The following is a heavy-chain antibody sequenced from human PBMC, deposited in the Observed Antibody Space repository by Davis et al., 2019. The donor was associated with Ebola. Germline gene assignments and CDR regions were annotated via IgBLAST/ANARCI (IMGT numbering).Heavy chain of an antibody. V-gene: IGHV3-53*01. CDR3: ARDRGADFDY. CDR1: GFTVSSNY. Sequence: GESLKISCAASGFTVSSNYMSWVRQAPGKGLEWVSVIYSGGSTYYADSVKGRFTISRDNSKNSLYLQMNSLRAEDTAVYYCARDRGADFDYWGQGTLVTVSS. CDR2: IYSGGST. J-gene: IGHJ4*02.